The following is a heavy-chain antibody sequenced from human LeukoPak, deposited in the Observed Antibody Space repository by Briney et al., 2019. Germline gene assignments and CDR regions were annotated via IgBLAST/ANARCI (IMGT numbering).Heavy chain of an antibody. J-gene: IGHJ4*02. CDR3: ARADSGGEPNY. CDR1: ELPSGGYS. V-gene: IGHV3-21*01. Sequence: GGSLRLSCEPPELPSGGYSMNWVRQAPGKGLEWVSSISSGSNYIYYADSVKGRFTISRDNARNSLYLQMNSLRAEDTAVYYCARADSGGEPNYWGQGTLVTVSS. CDR2: ISSGSNYI. D-gene: IGHD1-26*01.